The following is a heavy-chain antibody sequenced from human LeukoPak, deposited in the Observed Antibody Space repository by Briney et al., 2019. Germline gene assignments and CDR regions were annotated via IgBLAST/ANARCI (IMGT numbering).Heavy chain of an antibody. CDR2: ISGCGGST. Sequence: ETGGSLRLSCAASGFTFSSYAMSWVRQAPGKGLEWVSAISGCGGSTYYADSVKGRFTISRDNSKNTLYLQMNSLRAEDTAVYYCAKEIGSGSYYNNYNWFDPWGQGTLVTVSS. J-gene: IGHJ5*02. D-gene: IGHD3-10*01. CDR3: AKEIGSGSYYNNYNWFDP. V-gene: IGHV3-23*01. CDR1: GFTFSSYA.